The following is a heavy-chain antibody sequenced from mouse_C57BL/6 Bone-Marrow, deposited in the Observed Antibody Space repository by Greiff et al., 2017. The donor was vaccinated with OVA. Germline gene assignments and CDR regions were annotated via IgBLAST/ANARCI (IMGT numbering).Heavy chain of an antibody. CDR3: ARRRDYSNSWFAY. CDR2: IDPSDSYT. D-gene: IGHD2-5*01. CDR1: GYTFTSYW. Sequence: QVQLQQSGAELVMPGASVKLSCKASGYTFTSYWMHWVKQRPGQGLEWIGEIDPSDSYTNYNQKFKGKSTLTVDKSSSTAYMQLSSLTSEDSAVYYCARRRDYSNSWFAYWGQGTLVTVSA. V-gene: IGHV1-69*01. J-gene: IGHJ3*01.